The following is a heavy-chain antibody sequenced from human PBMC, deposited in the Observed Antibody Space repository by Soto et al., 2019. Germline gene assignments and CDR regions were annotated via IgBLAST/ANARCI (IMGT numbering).Heavy chain of an antibody. Sequence: ASVKVSCKASGYTFASYYMHWVRQAPGQGLEWMGIINPSGGSTSYAQKFQGRVTMTRDTSTSTVYMELSSLRSEDTAVYYCARTCTNGVCYRVGPLDYWGQGTLVTVSS. CDR1: GYTFASYY. CDR3: ARTCTNGVCYRVGPLDY. V-gene: IGHV1-46*01. CDR2: INPSGGST. D-gene: IGHD2-8*01. J-gene: IGHJ4*02.